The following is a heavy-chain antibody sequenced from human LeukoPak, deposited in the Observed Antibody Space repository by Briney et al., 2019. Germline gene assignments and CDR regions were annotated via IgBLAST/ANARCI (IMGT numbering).Heavy chain of an antibody. V-gene: IGHV4-34*01. Sequence: SETLSLTCAVFGGSFSGYYWSWIRQPPGKGLEWIGEINHSGSTIYNPSFKSRVTISVDTSKNQVSLKLSSVTAADTAVYYCARVAISSSHYYPMGYMDVWGKGTTVTVSS. D-gene: IGHD2-21*01. J-gene: IGHJ6*03. CDR3: ARVAISSSHYYPMGYMDV. CDR2: INHSGST. CDR1: GGSFSGYY.